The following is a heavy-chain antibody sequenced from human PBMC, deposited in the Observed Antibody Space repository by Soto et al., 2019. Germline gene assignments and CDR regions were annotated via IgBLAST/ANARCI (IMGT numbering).Heavy chain of an antibody. CDR3: TGVQVMAYSSSDYYYGMDV. D-gene: IGHD6-6*01. V-gene: IGHV1-18*04. Sequence: QVQLVQSGAEVKKPGASVKVSCKASGYTFTSYGINWVRQAPGQGLEWMGWISANNGNTSYAQKFQDRHKLTGETSTSTAYMARTGQMADDSAVYYCTGVQVMAYSSSDYYYGMDVWGQGTTVTVSS. J-gene: IGHJ6*02. CDR1: GYTFTSYG. CDR2: ISANNGNT.